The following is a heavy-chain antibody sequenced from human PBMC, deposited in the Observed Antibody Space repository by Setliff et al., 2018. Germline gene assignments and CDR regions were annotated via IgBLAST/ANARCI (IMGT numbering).Heavy chain of an antibody. J-gene: IGHJ2*01. V-gene: IGHV4-39*07. CDR2: IYYSGST. CDR1: GGSISSSSYY. D-gene: IGHD3-22*01. CDR3: ARGGYYDSSGTYWYFDL. Sequence: PSETLSLTCTVSGGSISSSSYYWGWIRQPPGKGLEWIGSIYYSGSTYYNPSLKSRVTISVDKSKNQFSLKLSSVTAADTAVYYCARGGYYDSSGTYWYFDLWGRGTLVTVSS.